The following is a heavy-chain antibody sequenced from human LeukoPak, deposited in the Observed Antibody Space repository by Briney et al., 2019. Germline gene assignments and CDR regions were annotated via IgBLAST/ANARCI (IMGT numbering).Heavy chain of an antibody. CDR3: ARHPELMRFDP. CDR2: IYSSGAT. CDR1: GGSISSYY. V-gene: IGHV4-59*08. J-gene: IGHJ5*02. D-gene: IGHD3-10*01. Sequence: NASETLSLTCTVSGGSISSYYWSWIRQPPGKGLEWIGYIYSSGATEYNPSLKSRVTMSVDTSKNQFSLKLSAVTAADTAVYYCARHPELMRFDPWGQGTLVTVSS.